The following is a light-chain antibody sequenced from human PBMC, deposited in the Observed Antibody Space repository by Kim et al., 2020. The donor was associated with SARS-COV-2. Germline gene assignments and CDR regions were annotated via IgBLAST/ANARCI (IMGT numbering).Light chain of an antibody. Sequence: DIQMTQSPSSLSASIGDRVTITCQASQDIGNYLNWYQQKPGKAPKLLIYDVSNLQPGVPSGFSGSGSGTHFTFTITSLQPEDVATYYCQQYDYFPFTFGGGTRVDIK. CDR2: DVS. V-gene: IGKV1-33*01. CDR3: QQYDYFPFT. J-gene: IGKJ4*01. CDR1: QDIGNY.